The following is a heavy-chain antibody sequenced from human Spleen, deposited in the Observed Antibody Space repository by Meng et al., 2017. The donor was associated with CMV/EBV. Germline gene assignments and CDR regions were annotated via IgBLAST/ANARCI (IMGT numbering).Heavy chain of an antibody. V-gene: IGHV1-2*02. Sequence: ASVKVSCKASGYNFTGYYIHWVRQAPGQGLEWMGWINPNSGGTNYAQKFQGRITMTGDTSITTAYMELSRLRSDDMAVYYCARDEGHCRSTSCYFGSWGQGTLVTVSS. CDR1: GYNFTGYY. J-gene: IGHJ4*02. CDR2: INPNSGGT. CDR3: ARDEGHCRSTSCYFGS. D-gene: IGHD2-2*01.